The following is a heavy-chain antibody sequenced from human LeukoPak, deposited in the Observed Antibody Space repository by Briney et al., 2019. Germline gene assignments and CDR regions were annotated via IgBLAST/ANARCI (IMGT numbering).Heavy chain of an antibody. J-gene: IGHJ4*02. D-gene: IGHD3-22*01. Sequence: SETLSLTCTVTGASISSYYWTWIRQPPGKGLECIGYIYYSGSTNYNPSLKSRVTISVDTSKNQFSLKLSSVTAADTAVYYCARASVVITSGGFDYWGQGTLVTVSS. V-gene: IGHV4-59*01. CDR1: GASISSYY. CDR2: IYYSGST. CDR3: ARASVVITSGGFDY.